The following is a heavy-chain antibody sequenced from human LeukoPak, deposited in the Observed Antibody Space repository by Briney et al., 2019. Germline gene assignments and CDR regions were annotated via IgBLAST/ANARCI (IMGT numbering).Heavy chain of an antibody. D-gene: IGHD3-22*01. Sequence: SETLSLTCTVFGGSISSGGYYWSWIRQHPGKGLEWIGYIYYSGSTYYNPSLKSRVTISVDTSKNQFSLKLSSVTAADTAVYYCARTLYDSSGYFDYWGQGTLVTVSS. CDR3: ARTLYDSSGYFDY. CDR1: GGSISSGGYY. CDR2: IYYSGST. V-gene: IGHV4-31*03. J-gene: IGHJ4*02.